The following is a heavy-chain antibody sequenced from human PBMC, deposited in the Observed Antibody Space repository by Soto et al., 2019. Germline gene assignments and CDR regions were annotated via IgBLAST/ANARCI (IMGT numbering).Heavy chain of an antibody. CDR1: GGSISSGGYY. CDR2: IYYSGST. D-gene: IGHD3-16*01. J-gene: IGHJ4*02. CDR3: ARGSGSGGGPQGGHFDY. Sequence: QVQLQESGPGLVKPSQTLSLTCTVSGGSISSGGYYWSWIRQHPGKGLEWIGYIYYSGSTYYNPSLKSRVTISVDTSKNQFSLKLSSVTAADTAVYYCARGSGSGGGPQGGHFDYWGQGTLVTVSS. V-gene: IGHV4-31*03.